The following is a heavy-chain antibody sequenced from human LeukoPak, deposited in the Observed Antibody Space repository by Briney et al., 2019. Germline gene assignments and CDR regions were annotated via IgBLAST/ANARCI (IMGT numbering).Heavy chain of an antibody. CDR3: AREARGSGRDFDY. J-gene: IGHJ4*02. D-gene: IGHD1-26*01. Sequence: GGSLRLSCAASGFSFSDFYMSRIRQAPGMGLEWISYIGTRSNPIYYADSVKGRFTISRDDAKNSLYLQMNSLRDEDTAVYFCAREARGSGRDFDYWGQGILVTVSS. CDR1: GFSFSDFY. CDR2: IGTRSNPI. V-gene: IGHV3-11*01.